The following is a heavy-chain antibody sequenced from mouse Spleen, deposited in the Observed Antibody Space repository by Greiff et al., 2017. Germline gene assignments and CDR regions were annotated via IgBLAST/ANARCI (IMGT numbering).Heavy chain of an antibody. Sequence: VQLQESGPELVKPGASVKLSCKASGYTFTSYDINWVKQRPGQGLEWIGWIYPRDGSTKYNEKFKGKATLTVDTSSSTAYMELHSLTSEDSAVYFCARGTTATGYAMDYWGQGTSVTVSS. J-gene: IGHJ4*01. CDR1: GYTFTSYD. CDR2: IYPRDGST. V-gene: IGHV1-85*01. CDR3: ARGTTATGYAMDY. D-gene: IGHD1-2*01.